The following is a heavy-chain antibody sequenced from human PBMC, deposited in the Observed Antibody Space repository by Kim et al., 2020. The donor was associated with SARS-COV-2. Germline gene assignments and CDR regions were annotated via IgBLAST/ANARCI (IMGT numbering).Heavy chain of an antibody. V-gene: IGHV1-69*13. CDR1: GGTFSSYA. Sequence: SVKVSCKASGGTFSSYAISWVRQAPGQGLEWMGGIIPIFGTANYAQKFQGRVTITADESTSTAYMELSSLRSEDTAVYYCARGGYSSSWGGNYYGMDVWGQGTTVTVSS. CDR3: ARGGYSSSWGGNYYGMDV. J-gene: IGHJ6*02. D-gene: IGHD6-13*01. CDR2: IIPIFGTA.